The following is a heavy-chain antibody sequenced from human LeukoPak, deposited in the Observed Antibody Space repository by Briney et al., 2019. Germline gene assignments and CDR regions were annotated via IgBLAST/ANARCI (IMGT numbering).Heavy chain of an antibody. Sequence: SETLSLTCAVSGDSISSGGHYWNWIRQRPGNGLEWIGYIFHTGSTYYNPSLKSRVTISVDTSKNQFSLKLSSVTAADTAVYYCARATYYYDSSGYYGFDYWGQGTLVTVSS. CDR3: ARATYYYDSSGYYGFDY. CDR1: GDSISSGGHY. CDR2: IFHTGST. V-gene: IGHV4-31*11. D-gene: IGHD3-22*01. J-gene: IGHJ4*02.